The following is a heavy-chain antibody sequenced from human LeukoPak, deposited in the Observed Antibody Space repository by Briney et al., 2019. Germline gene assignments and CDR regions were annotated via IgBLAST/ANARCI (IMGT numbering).Heavy chain of an antibody. CDR3: ARDLRGWYGNDAFDI. Sequence: GGSLRLSCAASGFTFSSYAMSWVRQAPGKGLEWVSAISGSGGSTYYADSVKGRFTISRDNAKNTLYLQMNSLRAEDTAVYYCARDLRGWYGNDAFDIWGQGTMVTVSS. CDR2: ISGSGGST. CDR1: GFTFSSYA. D-gene: IGHD6-19*01. J-gene: IGHJ3*02. V-gene: IGHV3-23*01.